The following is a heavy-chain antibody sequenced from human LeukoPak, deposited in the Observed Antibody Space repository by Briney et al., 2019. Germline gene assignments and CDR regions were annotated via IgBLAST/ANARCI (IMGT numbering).Heavy chain of an antibody. D-gene: IGHD5-18*01. CDR1: GFTFSDYA. CDR2: ISYDGSNK. J-gene: IGHJ2*01. V-gene: IGHV3-30*18. CDR3: AKGGLQTRNWYFAL. Sequence: PGGSLRLSCAVSGFTFSDYAMHWVRQAPGKGLEWVAVISYDGSNKYYADSVKGRFTISRDNSKNTLYLEMNSLRTEDTAVYYCAKGGLQTRNWYFALWGRGTLVTVSS.